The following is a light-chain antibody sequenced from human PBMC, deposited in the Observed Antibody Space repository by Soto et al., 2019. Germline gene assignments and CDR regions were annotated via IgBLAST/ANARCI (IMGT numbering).Light chain of an antibody. CDR3: QHGT. CDR1: QSVLFNSNNRDY. CDR2: RAS. J-gene: IGKJ1*01. V-gene: IGKV4-1*01. Sequence: DIVLTQSPDSLAVSLSERATINCKSSQSVLFNSNNRDYLAWYQQKPGQPPKLLIYRASTRESGVPDRFSGSGSGTDFTLTISSLQAEDVAVYYCQHGTFGQGTKVEIK.